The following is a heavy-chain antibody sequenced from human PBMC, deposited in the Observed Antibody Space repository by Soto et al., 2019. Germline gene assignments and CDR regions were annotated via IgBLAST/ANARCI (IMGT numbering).Heavy chain of an antibody. J-gene: IGHJ4*02. CDR3: TRSFTGHSDY. Sequence: QVQLQESGPGLLKPSQTLSLICTVSGGSMRSGGYYWSWIRQHPGKGLEWIGYIYYSGSTYYNPSLKSRVSISINTSKNQFSLKLNSVTAADTAVYYCTRSFTGHSDYWGQGTLVTVSS. CDR2: IYYSGST. V-gene: IGHV4-31*03. CDR1: GGSMRSGGYY.